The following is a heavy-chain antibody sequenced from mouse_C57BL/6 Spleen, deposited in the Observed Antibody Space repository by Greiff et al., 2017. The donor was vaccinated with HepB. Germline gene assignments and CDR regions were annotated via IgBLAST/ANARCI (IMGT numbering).Heavy chain of an antibody. Sequence: VQLQQSGPELVKPGASVKIPCKASGYTFTDYYMDWVKQSHGKSLEWIGDINPNNGGTIYNQKFKGKATLTVDKSSSTAYMDLHRLTCEDTAVYYGAGKSEYGSSPYYFDYWGQGTTLTVSS. CDR3: AGKSEYGSSPYYFDY. J-gene: IGHJ2*01. V-gene: IGHV1-18*01. CDR1: GYTFTDYY. D-gene: IGHD1-1*01. CDR2: INPNNGGT.